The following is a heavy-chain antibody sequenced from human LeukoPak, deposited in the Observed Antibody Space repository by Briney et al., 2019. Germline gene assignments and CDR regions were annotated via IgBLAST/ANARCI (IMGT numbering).Heavy chain of an antibody. D-gene: IGHD3-9*01. CDR1: GGTSSSYA. CDR2: IIPIFGTA. V-gene: IGHV1-69*01. J-gene: IGHJ4*02. Sequence: ASVKVSCKASGGTSSSYAISWVRQAPGQGLEWMGGIIPIFGTANYAQKFQGRVTITADESTSTAYMELSSLRSEDTAVYYCARSQDHYDILTGYFYYFDYWGQGTLVTVSS. CDR3: ARSQDHYDILTGYFYYFDY.